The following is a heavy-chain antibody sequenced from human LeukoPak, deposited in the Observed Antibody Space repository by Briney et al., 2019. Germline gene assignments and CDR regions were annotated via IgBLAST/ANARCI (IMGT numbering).Heavy chain of an antibody. V-gene: IGHV4-34*01. CDR3: ARRGDSSGYYYIDY. D-gene: IGHD3-22*01. CDR1: GGSFSGYY. J-gene: IGHJ4*02. Sequence: PSETLSLTCAVYGGSFSGYYWSWIRQPPGKGLEWIGEINHSGSTNYNPSLKSRVTIPVDTSKNQFSLKLSSVTAADTAVYYCARRGDSSGYYYIDYWGQGTLVTVSS. CDR2: INHSGST.